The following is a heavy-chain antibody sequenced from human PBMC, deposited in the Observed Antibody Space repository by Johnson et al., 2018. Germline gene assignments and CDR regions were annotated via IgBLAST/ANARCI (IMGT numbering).Heavy chain of an antibody. V-gene: IGHV3-30*03. D-gene: IGHD1-26*01. CDR3: ARGGPYYEYFEQ. CDR1: GFTFSSYG. J-gene: IGHJ1*01. Sequence: QVQLVESGGGLVKPGGSLRLSCAASGFTFSSYGMHWVRQAPGKGLAWVAVISYYGSNKYYADSVKGRFPSSRDTCKNSGELQMNSLRAEDTAGYYWARGGPYYEYFEQWGQGTLVTVSS. CDR2: ISYYGSNK.